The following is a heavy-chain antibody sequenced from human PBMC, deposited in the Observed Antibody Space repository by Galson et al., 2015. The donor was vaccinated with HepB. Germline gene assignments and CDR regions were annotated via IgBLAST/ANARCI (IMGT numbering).Heavy chain of an antibody. CDR1: GFTFSAYA. J-gene: IGHJ4*02. Sequence: SLRLSCAASGFTFSAYAMNWVRQAPGKGLEWVALVSSDESNKYYADSVRGRFTITRDNSRNTVYLQMNSLRAEDTAVYYCARTFYFDYWGQGTLVTVSS. CDR2: VSSDESNK. V-gene: IGHV3-30*04. CDR3: ARTFYFDY.